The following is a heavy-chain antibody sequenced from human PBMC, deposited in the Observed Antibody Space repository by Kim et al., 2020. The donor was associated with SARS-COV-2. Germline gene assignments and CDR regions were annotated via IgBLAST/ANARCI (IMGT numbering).Heavy chain of an antibody. Sequence: GGSLRLSCVASGFTFDTYAMSWVRQAPGKGLEWVSVISGGALNKFYADSVRGRFTISRDNSKDTLYLQLNSLRDEDTALYYCAKVVIMDGYNYFYYYGMDVWGQGTAVTVSS. CDR1: GFTFDTYA. D-gene: IGHD5-18*01. CDR3: AKVVIMDGYNYFYYYGMDV. J-gene: IGHJ6*02. CDR2: ISGGALNK. V-gene: IGHV3-23*01.